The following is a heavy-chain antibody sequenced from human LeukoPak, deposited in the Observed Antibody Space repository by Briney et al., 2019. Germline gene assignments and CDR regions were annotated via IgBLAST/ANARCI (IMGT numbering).Heavy chain of an antibody. CDR2: IQAGGDEK. CDR1: GFTFSTYG. J-gene: IGHJ4*02. Sequence: GRSLRLSCAASGFTFSTYGMHWVRQAPGKGLEWMTFIQAGGDEKYYAESVKGRFTVSRDNSKNTLYLQMNSLRAEDTAVYYCARDTPGYGGDDFDYWGQGALVTVSS. D-gene: IGHD4-23*01. CDR3: ARDTPGYGGDDFDY. V-gene: IGHV3-30*02.